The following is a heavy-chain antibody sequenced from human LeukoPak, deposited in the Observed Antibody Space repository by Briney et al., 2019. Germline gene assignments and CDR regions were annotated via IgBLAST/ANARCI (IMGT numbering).Heavy chain of an antibody. D-gene: IGHD6-19*01. CDR2: ISSSSTYT. J-gene: IGHJ4*02. CDR1: GFTFSGYS. Sequence: PGGSLRLSCVASGFTFSGYSMNWVRQAPGKGREWVSSISSSSTYTYYADSVKGRFTISRDNAKQSLSLQMNSLRADDTALYYCARDSTADLDYWGQGTLVTVSS. V-gene: IGHV3-21*01. CDR3: ARDSTADLDY.